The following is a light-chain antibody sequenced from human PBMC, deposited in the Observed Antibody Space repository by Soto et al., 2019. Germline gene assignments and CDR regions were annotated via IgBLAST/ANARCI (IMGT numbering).Light chain of an antibody. Sequence: QSALTQPPSASGSPGQSVTISCTGTSSDVGGYNYVSWYQQHPGKAPKLMIYEVSERPSGVPDRFSGSKSSNTASLTVSGIQAEDEADYYCSSYAGSNNVVYGTGTKVTAL. CDR1: SSDVGGYNY. CDR3: SSYAGSNNVV. J-gene: IGLJ1*01. V-gene: IGLV2-8*01. CDR2: EVS.